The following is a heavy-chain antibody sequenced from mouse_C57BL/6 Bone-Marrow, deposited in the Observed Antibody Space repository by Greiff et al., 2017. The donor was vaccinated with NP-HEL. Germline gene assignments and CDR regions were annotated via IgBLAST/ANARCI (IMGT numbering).Heavy chain of an antibody. D-gene: IGHD1-1*01. Sequence: QVQLKQPGAELVKPGASVKLSCKASGYTFTSYWMHWVKQRPGQGLEWIGMIHPNSGSTNYNEKFKSKATLTVDKSSSTAYMQLSSLTSEDSAVYYCARRNGRYYFDYWGQGTTLTVSS. CDR3: ARRNGRYYFDY. CDR1: GYTFTSYW. J-gene: IGHJ2*01. CDR2: IHPNSGST. V-gene: IGHV1-64*01.